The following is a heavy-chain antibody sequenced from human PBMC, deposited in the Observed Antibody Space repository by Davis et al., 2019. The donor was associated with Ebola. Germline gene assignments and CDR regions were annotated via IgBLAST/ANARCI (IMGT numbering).Heavy chain of an antibody. V-gene: IGHV4-59*01. CDR1: GGSISSYY. CDR3: AREGYGDYFLGNWFDP. Sequence: PSETLSLTCTVSGGSISSYYWSWIRQPPGKGLEWIGYIYYSGSTNYNPSLKSRVTISVDTSKNQFSLKLSSVTAADTAVYYCAREGYGDYFLGNWFDPWGQGTLVTVSS. J-gene: IGHJ5*02. CDR2: IYYSGST. D-gene: IGHD4-17*01.